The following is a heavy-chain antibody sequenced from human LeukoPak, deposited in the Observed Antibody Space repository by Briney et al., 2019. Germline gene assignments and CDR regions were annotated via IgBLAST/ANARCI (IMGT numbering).Heavy chain of an antibody. J-gene: IGHJ4*02. D-gene: IGHD6-6*01. Sequence: ASVKVSFKASGYTFSSYGINWVRQAPGQGLEWMGWISAYNGNTNYAQKLQGRVTMTTDTSTSTAYMELRSLRSDDTAVYYCARAHSSSSSNYWGQGTLVTVSS. CDR1: GYTFSSYG. CDR2: ISAYNGNT. CDR3: ARAHSSSSSNY. V-gene: IGHV1-18*01.